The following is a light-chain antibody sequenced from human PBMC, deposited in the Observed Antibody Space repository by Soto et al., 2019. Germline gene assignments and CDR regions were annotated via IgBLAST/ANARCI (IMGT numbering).Light chain of an antibody. CDR2: DVS. Sequence: QSVLTQPPSASGSPGQSVTISCTGTSSDVGGYNYVSWYQHHPGKAPKLMIFDVSNRPSGVSNRLSGSKSGNTASLTISGLQPEDEAVYFNNSYTTNIYPHIVFDTRTNVT. V-gene: IGLV2-14*03. CDR3: NSYTTNIYPHIV. CDR1: SSDVGGYNY. J-gene: IGLJ1*01.